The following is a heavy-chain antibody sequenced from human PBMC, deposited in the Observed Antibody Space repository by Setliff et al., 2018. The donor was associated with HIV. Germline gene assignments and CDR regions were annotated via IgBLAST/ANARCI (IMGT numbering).Heavy chain of an antibody. J-gene: IGHJ6*02. CDR3: ARSVIGYYYYGMDV. CDR1: GFRFSTYG. CDR2: IWYDGSDK. V-gene: IGHV3-33*01. D-gene: IGHD3-10*01. Sequence: GGSLRLSCVASGFRFSTYGMHWVRQAPGKGLEWVTFIWYDGSDKYYADSVKGRFTISRDNSKNTLYLQMNSLRAEDTAVYYCARSVIGYYYYGMDVWGQGTLVTVSS.